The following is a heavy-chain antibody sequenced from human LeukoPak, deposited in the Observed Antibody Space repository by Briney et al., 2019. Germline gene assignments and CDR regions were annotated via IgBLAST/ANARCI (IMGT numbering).Heavy chain of an antibody. J-gene: IGHJ4*02. D-gene: IGHD3-3*01. CDR2: IYPSGST. V-gene: IGHV4-30-2*01. CDR3: ARSIFGVVKGFDY. CDR1: GGSISSAGYY. Sequence: PSETLSLTCAVSGGSISSAGYYWSWIRQPPGKGLEWIGYIYPSGSTYYNPSLKSRVTISVDMSKNQFSLKLSSVTAADTAVYYCARSIFGVVKGFDYWGQGTLVTVSS.